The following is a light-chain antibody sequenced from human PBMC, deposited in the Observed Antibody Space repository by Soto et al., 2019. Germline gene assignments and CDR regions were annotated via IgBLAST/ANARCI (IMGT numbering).Light chain of an antibody. CDR1: QSISSY. CDR3: QQSYSTLALT. CDR2: AAS. J-gene: IGKJ4*01. Sequence: DIQMTQSPSSLSASVGDRVTITCRASQSISSYLNWYQQKPGKARMLLIYAASSLQSGVPSRFSGSGSGTDFTLTISSLQPEDFATYYCQQSYSTLALTFGGGTKVDIK. V-gene: IGKV1-39*01.